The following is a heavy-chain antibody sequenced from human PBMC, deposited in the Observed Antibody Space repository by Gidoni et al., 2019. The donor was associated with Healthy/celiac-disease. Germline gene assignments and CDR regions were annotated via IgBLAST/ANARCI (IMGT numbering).Heavy chain of an antibody. D-gene: IGHD3-10*01. Sequence: QVQLQESGPGLVKPSQTLSLTCTVSGGSISSGGYYWSWIRQHPGKGLERIGYMYYSGTTYYNPSLKSRATISVDTSKNQFSLKRRSVTAADTAVYYCAIGPLLWFGDSWGQGTLVTLSS. CDR1: GGSISSGGYY. V-gene: IGHV4-31*03. J-gene: IGHJ4*02. CDR3: AIGPLLWFGDS. CDR2: MYYSGTT.